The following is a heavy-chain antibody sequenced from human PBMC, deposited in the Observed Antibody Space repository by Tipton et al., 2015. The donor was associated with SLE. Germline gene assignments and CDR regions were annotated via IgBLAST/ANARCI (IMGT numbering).Heavy chain of an antibody. V-gene: IGHV3-7*01. CDR1: GFKFGDYA. Sequence: SLRLSCTGSGFKFGDYAMSWFRQAPGKGLEWVANIKQDGSEKYYVDSVKGRFTISRDNAKNSLFLQMNSLTGEDTAVYYCVRALAAVIDWGQGTLVTVSS. J-gene: IGHJ4*02. CDR2: IKQDGSEK. D-gene: IGHD2-21*01. CDR3: VRALAAVID.